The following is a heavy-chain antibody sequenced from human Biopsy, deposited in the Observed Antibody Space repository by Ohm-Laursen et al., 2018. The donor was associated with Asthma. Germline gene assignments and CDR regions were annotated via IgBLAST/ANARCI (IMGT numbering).Heavy chain of an antibody. CDR1: GFTFGDYW. Sequence: SLRLSCAASGFTFGDYWMSWVRQVPGKGLEWVANIKHDGSGKNHVDSLKGRFTISRDNAKNSLYLQMNCLRAEDTAVYYCARTFHFWSPYHAEHYQLWGQGTLVTVSS. D-gene: IGHD3-3*02. J-gene: IGHJ1*01. V-gene: IGHV3-7*01. CDR3: ARTFHFWSPYHAEHYQL. CDR2: IKHDGSGK.